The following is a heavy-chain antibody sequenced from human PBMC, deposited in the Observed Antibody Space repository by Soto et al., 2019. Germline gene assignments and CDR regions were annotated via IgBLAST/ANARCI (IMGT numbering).Heavy chain of an antibody. CDR1: GYTFTNYG. J-gene: IGHJ6*02. CDR2: ISGYNGNT. Sequence: QVQVVQSGDEVKKPGASVKVSCKASGYTFTNYGFSWVRQAPGQGLEWMGWISGYNGNTKYAEKFQGRVTMTTATSTSTAHMELRSLRSADTAVYYCAREGQAPYYDDGMDVWGQGTAVTVSS. CDR3: AREGQAPYYDDGMDV. V-gene: IGHV1-18*01.